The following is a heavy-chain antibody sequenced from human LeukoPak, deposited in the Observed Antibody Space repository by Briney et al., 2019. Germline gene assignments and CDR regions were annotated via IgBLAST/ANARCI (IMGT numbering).Heavy chain of an antibody. CDR1: GFTFSRWW. CDR3: ASDLSTWFD. D-gene: IGHD6-13*01. J-gene: IGHJ4*02. Sequence: GGSLRLSCAASGFTFSRWWMHWVRQAPGMGLEWVSTIYRGGSSFYADSVKGRFTISRDNSKNTLYLQMDSLRAEDTAVYYCASDLSTWFDWGQGTQVTVAS. V-gene: IGHV3-66*01. CDR2: IYRGGSS.